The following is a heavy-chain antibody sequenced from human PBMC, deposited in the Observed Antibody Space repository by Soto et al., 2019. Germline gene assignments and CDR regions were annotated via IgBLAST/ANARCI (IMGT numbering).Heavy chain of an antibody. D-gene: IGHD5-12*01. V-gene: IGHV4-39*01. CDR2: IYYSGST. Sequence: SETLYLTCTVSGCSISSISYSWGWIRHPPGKGLEWIGSIYYSGSTYYNPSLKSRVTISVDTSKNQFSLKLSSVTAADTAVYYCARGIYVDMGYYYYGMDVWGQGTTVT. J-gene: IGHJ6*02. CDR3: ARGIYVDMGYYYYGMDV. CDR1: GCSISSISYS.